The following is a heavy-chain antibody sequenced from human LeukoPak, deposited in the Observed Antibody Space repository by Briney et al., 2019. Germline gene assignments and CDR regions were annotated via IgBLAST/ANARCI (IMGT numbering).Heavy chain of an antibody. CDR1: GGSFSGYY. CDR2: INHSGGT. Sequence: SETLSLTCAVYGGSFSGYYWSWIRQPPGKGLEWIGEINHSGGTNYNPSLKSRVTISVDTSKNQFSLKLSSVTAADTAVYYCARGVNYREYYFDYWGQGTLVTVSS. D-gene: IGHD3-10*01. V-gene: IGHV4-34*01. CDR3: ARGVNYREYYFDY. J-gene: IGHJ4*02.